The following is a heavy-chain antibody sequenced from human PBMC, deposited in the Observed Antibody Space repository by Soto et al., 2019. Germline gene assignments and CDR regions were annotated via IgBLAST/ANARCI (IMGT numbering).Heavy chain of an antibody. CDR3: ARGIEAGLDY. CDR2: MSPNSGNT. J-gene: IGHJ4*02. Sequence: ASVKVSCKASGYTFTSYDINWVRQATGQGLEWMGWMSPNSGNTGYAQKFQGRVTMTRSTSTSTAYMELSSLISEDTAVYYCARGIEAGLDYWGQGTLVTVPQ. D-gene: IGHD6-13*01. CDR1: GYTFTSYD. V-gene: IGHV1-8*01.